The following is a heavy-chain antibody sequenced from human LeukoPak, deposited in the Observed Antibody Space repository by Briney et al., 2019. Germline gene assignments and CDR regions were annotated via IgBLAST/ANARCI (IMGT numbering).Heavy chain of an antibody. V-gene: IGHV3-23*01. J-gene: IGHJ4*02. CDR1: GFTFSSYA. Sequence: GGSLRLSCAASGFTFSSYAMSWVRQAPGKGLECVSVISGSAGRTSYADSVKGRFTISRDNSKNTLYLQMNSLRAEDTAIYYCAKDVEAMVQSNFDNWGQGTLVTVSS. CDR2: ISGSAGRT. CDR3: AKDVEAMVQSNFDN. D-gene: IGHD5-18*01.